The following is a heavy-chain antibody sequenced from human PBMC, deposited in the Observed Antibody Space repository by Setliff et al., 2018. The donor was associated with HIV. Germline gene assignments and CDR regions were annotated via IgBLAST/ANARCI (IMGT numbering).Heavy chain of an antibody. V-gene: IGHV3-23*01. D-gene: IGHD3-22*01. CDR1: GFTFSNYA. Sequence: GGSLRLSCVASGFTFSNYAMSWVRQAPGKGLEWVSGITGIGGGTYYADSVKGRFTIARDNSKNTVYLQMNSLRAEDTDEYYCAKELAASGLGYFDSWGRGILVTVSS. J-gene: IGHJ4*02. CDR3: AKELAASGLGYFDS. CDR2: ITGIGGGT.